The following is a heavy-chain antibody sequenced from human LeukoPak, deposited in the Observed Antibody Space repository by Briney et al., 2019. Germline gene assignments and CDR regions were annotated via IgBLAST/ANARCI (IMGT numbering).Heavy chain of an antibody. CDR2: IYTSGST. J-gene: IGHJ4*02. CDR1: GGSISSYY. Sequence: PSETLSLTCTVSGGSISSYYWSWLRQPAGKGLEWIGRIYTSGSTNYNPSLKSRVTMSVDTSKNQFSLKLSSVTAADTAVYYCARYSLYDYVWGSYSQTFAFDYWGQGTLVTVSS. CDR3: ARYSLYDYVWGSYSQTFAFDY. V-gene: IGHV4-4*07. D-gene: IGHD3-16*01.